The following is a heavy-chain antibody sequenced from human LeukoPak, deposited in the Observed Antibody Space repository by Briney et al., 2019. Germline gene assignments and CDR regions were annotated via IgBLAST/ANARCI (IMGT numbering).Heavy chain of an antibody. CDR1: GYTFTGYY. D-gene: IGHD2-2*01. CDR2: INPNSGGT. J-gene: IGHJ3*02. CDR3: ASPCSSTSCYPNDAFDI. V-gene: IGHV1-2*02. Sequence: ASVKVSCKAPGYTFTGYYMHWVRQAPGQGLEWMGWINPNSGGTNYAQKFQGRVTMTRDTSISTAYMELSRLRSDDTAVYYCASPCSSTSCYPNDAFDIWGQGTMVTVSS.